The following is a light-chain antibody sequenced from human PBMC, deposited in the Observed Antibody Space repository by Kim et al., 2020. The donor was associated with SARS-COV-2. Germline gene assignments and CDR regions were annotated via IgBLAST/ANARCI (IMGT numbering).Light chain of an antibody. V-gene: IGKV3-20*01. J-gene: IGKJ1*01. CDR2: GAS. CDR1: QSVSSSY. CDR3: QQYGGSPWM. Sequence: SPGERATLTCRASQSVSSSYLAWYQQKPGQAPRLLIYGASNRATGIPDRFSGSGSGTDFTLTISRLEPEDFAVYYCQQYGGSPWMFGQGTKVEIK.